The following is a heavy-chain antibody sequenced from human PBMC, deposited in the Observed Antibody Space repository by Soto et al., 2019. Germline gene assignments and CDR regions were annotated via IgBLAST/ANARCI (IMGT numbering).Heavy chain of an antibody. CDR2: IHYSGTT. CDR3: PAGEASSRNLAPYYLDF. D-gene: IGHD6-13*01. CDR1: GGCMRNYF. Sequence: XETMWLTCTVSGGCMRNYFWTWIRQPPGKGLEWIGYIHYSGTTSFFPSYTPSLRSRVTISEDTSKNQFSLKLLSVTTADTAVYFCPAGEASSRNLAPYYLDFWGQGTLVTVSS. V-gene: IGHV4-59*01. J-gene: IGHJ4*02.